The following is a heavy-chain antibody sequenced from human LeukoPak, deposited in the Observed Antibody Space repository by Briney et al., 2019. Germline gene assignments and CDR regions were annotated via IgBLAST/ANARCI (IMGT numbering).Heavy chain of an antibody. D-gene: IGHD3-10*01. Sequence: GGSLRLSCAASGFTFSSYGMHWVRQAPGKGLEWVAFIRYDGSNKYYADSVKGRFTISRDNAKNSLYLQMNSLRVEDTAVYHCAREGEWFGEGVGFDYWGQGSLVTVSS. CDR3: AREGEWFGEGVGFDY. J-gene: IGHJ4*02. CDR2: IRYDGSNK. CDR1: GFTFSSYG. V-gene: IGHV3-30*02.